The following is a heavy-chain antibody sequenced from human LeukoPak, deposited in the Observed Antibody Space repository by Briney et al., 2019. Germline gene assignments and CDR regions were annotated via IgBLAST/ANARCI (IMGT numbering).Heavy chain of an antibody. Sequence: SETLSLTCTVSGGSISSHYWSWIRQPPGKGLEWMGYIYYSGSTNYNPYLKSGVTISVDTSKNQFSLKMSSVTAADTAVYYCARANRGYYDSSGYSPWFDPWGQGTLVTVSS. D-gene: IGHD3-22*01. V-gene: IGHV4-59*11. CDR3: ARANRGYYDSSGYSPWFDP. J-gene: IGHJ5*02. CDR2: IYYSGST. CDR1: GGSISSHY.